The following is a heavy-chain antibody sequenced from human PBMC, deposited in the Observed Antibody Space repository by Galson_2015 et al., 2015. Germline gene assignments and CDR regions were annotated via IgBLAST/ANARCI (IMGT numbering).Heavy chain of an antibody. CDR3: ARQILDYDFWSGYYPTNFDY. J-gene: IGHJ4*02. CDR2: ISSTTTYI. V-gene: IGHV3-21*01. Sequence: EWVSSISSTTTYIYYADSVKGRFTISRDNAKNSLHLQMNSLGAEDTAVYYCARQILDYDFWSGYYPTNFDYWGQGTLVTVSS. D-gene: IGHD3-3*01.